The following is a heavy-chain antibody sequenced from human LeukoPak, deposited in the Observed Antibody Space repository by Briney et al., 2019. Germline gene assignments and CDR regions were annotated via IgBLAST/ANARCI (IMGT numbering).Heavy chain of an antibody. CDR2: IYTSGST. J-gene: IGHJ4*02. CDR3: ARDQYYYGSGSYHRYDY. V-gene: IGHV4-4*07. CDR1: GGSISSYY. D-gene: IGHD3-10*01. Sequence: MTSETLSLTCTVSGGSISSYYWSWIRQPAGKGLEWIGRIYTSGSTNYNPSLKSRVTMSVDTSKNQFSLKLSSVTTADTAVYYCARDQYYYGSGSYHRYDYWGQGTLVTVSS.